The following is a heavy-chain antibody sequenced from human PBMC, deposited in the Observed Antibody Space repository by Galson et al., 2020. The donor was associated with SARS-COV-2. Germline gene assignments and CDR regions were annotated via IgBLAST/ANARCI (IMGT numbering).Heavy chain of an antibody. J-gene: IGHJ4*02. V-gene: IGHV4-61*02. Sequence: SETLSLTCTVSGGSISIGSYYWSWIRQPPGKGLEWIGRIYTGVNTNYNPSLKSRVTISVDTSKNQFSLKLSSVTAADTAVYYCARESRWDLYFDHWGQGTLVTVSS. CDR3: ARESRWDLYFDH. D-gene: IGHD1-26*01. CDR2: IYTGVNT. CDR1: GGSISIGSYY.